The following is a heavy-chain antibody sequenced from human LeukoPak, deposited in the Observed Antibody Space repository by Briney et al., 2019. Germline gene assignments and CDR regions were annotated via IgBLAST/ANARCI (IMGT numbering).Heavy chain of an antibody. CDR3: ANLPIRGSGSYYTDY. CDR1: GLTFSSYG. Sequence: HPGGSLRLSCAASGLTFSSYGVHWVRQAPGKGLEGVAFIRYDGSDKYYADSVKGRFTISRDNSKNTLYLQMNSLRAEDTAAYYCANLPIRGSGSYYTDYWGQGTLVTVSS. CDR2: IRYDGSDK. J-gene: IGHJ4*02. D-gene: IGHD3-10*01. V-gene: IGHV3-30*02.